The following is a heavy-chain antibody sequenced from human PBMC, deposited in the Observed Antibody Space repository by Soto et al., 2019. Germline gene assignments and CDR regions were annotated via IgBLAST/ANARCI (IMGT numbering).Heavy chain of an antibody. D-gene: IGHD3-22*01. J-gene: IGHJ4*02. Sequence: ASVKVSCKASGYTFTSYDINWVRQATGQGLEWMGWMNPNSGNTGYALKFQGRVTMTRNTSISTAYMELSSLRSEDTAVYYCARGGHYYDSSGYYYSDYWGQGTLVTVSS. CDR1: GYTFTSYD. V-gene: IGHV1-8*01. CDR2: MNPNSGNT. CDR3: ARGGHYYDSSGYYYSDY.